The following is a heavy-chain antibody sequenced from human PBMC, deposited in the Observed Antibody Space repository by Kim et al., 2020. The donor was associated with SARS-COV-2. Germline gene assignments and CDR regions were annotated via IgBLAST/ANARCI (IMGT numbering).Heavy chain of an antibody. D-gene: IGHD4-4*01. CDR2: IYDTGST. Sequence: SETLSLTCTVSGDSVSGATYYWSWIRQPPGKGLEWIGYIYDTGSTNYSPSLKSRVTMSVDTSKNQFSLELTSVTAAHTAVYYCARDKGLTVTGGVGFDSWGQGTLVTVSS. CDR3: ARDKGLTVTGGVGFDS. V-gene: IGHV4-61*01. J-gene: IGHJ4*02. CDR1: GDSVSGATYY.